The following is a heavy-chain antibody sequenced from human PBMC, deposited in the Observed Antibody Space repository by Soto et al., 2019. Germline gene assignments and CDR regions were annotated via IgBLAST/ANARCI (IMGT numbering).Heavy chain of an antibody. D-gene: IGHD2-8*02. CDR2: MNPNSGNT. V-gene: IGHV1-8*01. CDR3: ARGLPGGRTRYYYYYYMDV. J-gene: IGHJ6*03. CDR1: GYTFTSYD. Sequence: GASVKVSCKASGYTFTSYDINWVRQATGQGLEWMGWMNPNSGNTGYAQKFQGRVTMTRNTSISTAYMELSSLRSEDTAAYYCARGLPGGRTRYYYYYYMDVWGKGTTVTVSS.